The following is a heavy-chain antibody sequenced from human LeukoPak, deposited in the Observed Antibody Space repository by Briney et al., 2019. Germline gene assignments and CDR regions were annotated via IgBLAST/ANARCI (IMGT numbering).Heavy chain of an antibody. CDR1: GSTFSTYG. Sequence: GGSLRLSCAAPGSTFSTYGMHWVRQAPGKGLEWVAGISYDGSKKYYTDSVKDRSTISRDNSQNTLYLQMNSPRVEDTAVYYCARDAGYSDSWFVIAYWGQGTLVTVST. J-gene: IGHJ4*02. V-gene: IGHV3-30*19. CDR2: ISYDGSKK. CDR3: ARDAGYSDSWFVIAY. D-gene: IGHD6-13*01.